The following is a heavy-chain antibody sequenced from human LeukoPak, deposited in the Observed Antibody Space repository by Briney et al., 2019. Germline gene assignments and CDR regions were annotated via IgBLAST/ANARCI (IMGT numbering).Heavy chain of an antibody. V-gene: IGHV3-30*19. J-gene: IGHJ5*02. CDR2: ISYDGSNK. CDR3: ARDFPMVRGVIISRFDP. CDR1: GFTFSSYG. Sequence: GGSLRLSCAASGFTFSSYGMHWVRQAPGKGLEWVAVISYDGSNKYYADSVKGRFTISRDNSKNTLYLQMNSLRAEDTAVYYCARDFPMVRGVIISRFDPWGQGTLVTVSS. D-gene: IGHD3-10*01.